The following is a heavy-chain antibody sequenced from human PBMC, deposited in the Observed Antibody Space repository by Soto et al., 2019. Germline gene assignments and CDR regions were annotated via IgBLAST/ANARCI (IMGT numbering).Heavy chain of an antibody. J-gene: IGHJ4*02. D-gene: IGHD5-18*01. CDR3: AKDGYKYKYYSDY. CDR2: ISKDGGDK. Sequence: QVQLVESGGGVVQPGGSLRLSCAASGFSFSRYGRHWVRQAPGKGLEWVAVISKDGGDKEYAESVKGRCTISRENSKSTVYLQMNSLRVEDTAVYYCAKDGYKYKYYSDYWGQGTLVTVSS. CDR1: GFSFSRYG. V-gene: IGHV3-30*18.